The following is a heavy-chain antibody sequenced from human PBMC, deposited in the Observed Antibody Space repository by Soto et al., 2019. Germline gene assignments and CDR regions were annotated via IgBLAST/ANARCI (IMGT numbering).Heavy chain of an antibody. J-gene: IGHJ4*02. V-gene: IGHV3-15*01. CDR2: VLSKADGGET. D-gene: IGHD3-16*02. Sequence: EVQLVESGGGLVKPGGSLRLSCAASGFPFTNAWMSWVRQVPGKGLEWIARVLSKADGGETDYAAPVKDRFTNSRDDSRNTLDLQINSLRTEGTAVYDCTTYDYIWGSDRCRCAYWGQGALVTVSS. CDR1: GFPFTNAW. CDR3: TTYDYIWGSDRCRCAY.